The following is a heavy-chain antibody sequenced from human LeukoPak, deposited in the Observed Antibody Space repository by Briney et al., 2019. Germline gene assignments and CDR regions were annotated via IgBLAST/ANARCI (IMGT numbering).Heavy chain of an antibody. CDR1: GFTFS. CDR2: ISSDGSIT. D-gene: IGHD3-10*01. V-gene: IGHV3-74*01. Sequence: GSLRLSCVASGFTFSMSWVRQAPGKGLVWVSRISSDGSITGYADSVKGRFTISRDNAKNTLYLQMNSLRAEDTAVYYCARHLNYYLDYWGQGTLVTVSS. J-gene: IGHJ4*02. CDR3: ARHLNYYLDY.